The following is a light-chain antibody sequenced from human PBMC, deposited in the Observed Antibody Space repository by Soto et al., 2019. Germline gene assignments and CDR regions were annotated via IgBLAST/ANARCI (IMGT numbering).Light chain of an antibody. CDR2: EGS. J-gene: IGLJ2*01. V-gene: IGLV2-23*01. CDR1: SSDVGNYDL. Sequence: QSVLTQPASVSGSLGQSITISCTGTSSDVGNYDLFSWYQQHPGKVPKLIIYEGSKWPSGVSHRFSGSKSGNTASLTISGLRAEDEADYYCSSYARSSTVIFGGGTQLTVL. CDR3: SSYARSSTVI.